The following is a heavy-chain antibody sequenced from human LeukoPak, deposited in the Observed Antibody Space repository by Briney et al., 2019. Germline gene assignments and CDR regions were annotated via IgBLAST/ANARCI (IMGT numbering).Heavy chain of an antibody. CDR2: IYYSGRT. J-gene: IGHJ4*02. CDR3: AREYLFYGTSGYFNF. V-gene: IGHV4-34*01. D-gene: IGHD3-22*01. CDR1: GVSFSGYY. Sequence: SETLSLTCAVYGVSFSGYYWSWIRQPPGKGLEWVGDIYYSGRTSYNPSLQSRAIFSVEPPKDKFSLMLVYVTAADTAGYYCAREYLFYGTSGYFNFWGQGTLVTVSS.